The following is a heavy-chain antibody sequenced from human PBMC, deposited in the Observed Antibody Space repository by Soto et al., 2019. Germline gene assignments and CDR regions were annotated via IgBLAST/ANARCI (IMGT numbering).Heavy chain of an antibody. D-gene: IGHD2-2*01. J-gene: IGHJ6*02. CDR2: INHSGST. V-gene: IGHV4-34*01. CDR1: GGSFSGYY. CDR3: ARDRIVVVPAAIRGRYYGMDV. Sequence: SETLSLTCAVYGGSFSGYYWSWIRQPPGKGLEWIGEINHSGSTNYNPSLKSRVTISVDTSKNQFSLKLSSVTAADTAVYYCARDRIVVVPAAIRGRYYGMDVWGQGTTVTVSS.